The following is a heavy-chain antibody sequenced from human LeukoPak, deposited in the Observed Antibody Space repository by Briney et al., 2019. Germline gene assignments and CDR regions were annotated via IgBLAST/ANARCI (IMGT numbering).Heavy chain of an antibody. V-gene: IGHV3-15*01. CDR3: TTWNEEFSTSAHWDGAFAF. D-gene: IGHD6-6*01. Sequence: PGGSLRLSCVASGLSFTQAWMTWVRQVPGKGLQWVGRIKDKTQGATTDYAAPVKGRFTISRDDSENTVYMQMNSLTTEDTAVYRCTTWNEEFSTSAHWDGAFAFWGHGTMVTVSS. CDR1: GLSFTQAW. CDR2: IKDKTQGATT. J-gene: IGHJ3*01.